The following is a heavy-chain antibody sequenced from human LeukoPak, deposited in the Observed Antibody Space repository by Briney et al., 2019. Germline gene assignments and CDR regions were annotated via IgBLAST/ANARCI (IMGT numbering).Heavy chain of an antibody. CDR2: INSDGSST. CDR1: GFTFSSYW. D-gene: IGHD1-26*01. J-gene: IGHJ4*02. V-gene: IGHV3-74*01. Sequence: GGSLRLSCAASGFTFSSYWMHWVRQAPGKGLVWVSRINSDGSSTSYADSVKGRFTISRDNAKNTLYLQMNSLRAEDTALYYCAKEDHGTYSTAFDYWGQGTLVTVSS. CDR3: AKEDHGTYSTAFDY.